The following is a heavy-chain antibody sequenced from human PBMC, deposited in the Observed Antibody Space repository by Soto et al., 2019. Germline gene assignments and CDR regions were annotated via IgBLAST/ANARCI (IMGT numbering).Heavy chain of an antibody. CDR3: STDYHLSSDFVRHDY. J-gene: IGHJ4*01. D-gene: IGHD2-2*01. V-gene: IGHV3-15*07. CDR2: IKSIGDGGTT. Sequence: EVQLVESGGGLVKPGGSLRLSCAASGFTISDAWINWVRQAPGMGLEWVGRIKSIGDGGTTDFAAAVKARFAISRDDSQNMVYMQMHSLSAEDTAVYYWSTDYHLSSDFVRHDYWGHGTQVTVSS. CDR1: GFTISDAW.